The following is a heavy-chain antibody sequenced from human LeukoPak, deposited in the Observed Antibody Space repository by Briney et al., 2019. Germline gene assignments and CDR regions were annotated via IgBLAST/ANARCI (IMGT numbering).Heavy chain of an antibody. CDR1: GGSFSGYY. J-gene: IGHJ6*02. D-gene: IGHD6-19*01. Sequence: PSETLSLTCAVYGGSFSGYYWSWIRQPPGKGLEWIGEINHSGSTNYNPSLKSRVTISVDTSKNQFSLKLSSVTAADTAVYYCARDRYSSGWLDYYYGMDVWGQGTTVTVSS. CDR3: ARDRYSSGWLDYYYGMDV. V-gene: IGHV4-34*01. CDR2: INHSGST.